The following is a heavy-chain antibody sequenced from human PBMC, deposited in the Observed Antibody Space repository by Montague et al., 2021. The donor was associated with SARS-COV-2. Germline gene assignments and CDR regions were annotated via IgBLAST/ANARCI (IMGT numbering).Heavy chain of an antibody. V-gene: IGHV6-1*01. CDR3: ARGGSWLYYFDY. CDR2: TYYRSKWYN. D-gene: IGHD6-13*01. CDR1: GDSVSSNSAA. J-gene: IGHJ4*02. Sequence: CAISGDSVSSNSAAWNWIRQSPSRGLGWLGRTYYRSKWYNDYAVSVRSRITINPDASKNQFSLQLNSVTPEDTAVYYGARGGSWLYYFDYWGQGTLVTVSS.